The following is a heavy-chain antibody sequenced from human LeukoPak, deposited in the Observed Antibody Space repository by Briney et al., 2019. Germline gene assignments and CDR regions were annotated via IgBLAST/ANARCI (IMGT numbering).Heavy chain of an antibody. CDR3: ARAPRKGVVVTYFDY. CDR2: IYYSGST. J-gene: IGHJ4*02. CDR1: GGSISSGDFY. V-gene: IGHV4-30-4*08. Sequence: PSETLSLTCTVSGGSISSGDFYWGWARPPPGKGLGWIGYIYYSGSTYYNPSLKSRVTISVDTSKNQFSLKLSSVTAADTAVYYCARAPRKGVVVTYFDYWGQGTLVTVSS. D-gene: IGHD3-22*01.